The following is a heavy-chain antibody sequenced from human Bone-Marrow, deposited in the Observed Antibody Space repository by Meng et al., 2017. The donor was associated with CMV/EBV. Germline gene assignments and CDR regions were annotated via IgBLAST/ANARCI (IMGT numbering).Heavy chain of an antibody. J-gene: IGHJ4*02. CDR3: ARDPSVRYSGSYYPWFDY. D-gene: IGHD1-26*01. V-gene: IGHV6-1*01. Sequence: SNSAAWNWIRQSPSRGLEWLGMTYYRSKWYNDYAVSVKSRITINPDTSKNQFSLQLNSVTPEDTAVYYCARDPSVRYSGSYYPWFDYWGQGTLVTVSS. CDR1: SNSAA. CDR2: TYYRSKWYN.